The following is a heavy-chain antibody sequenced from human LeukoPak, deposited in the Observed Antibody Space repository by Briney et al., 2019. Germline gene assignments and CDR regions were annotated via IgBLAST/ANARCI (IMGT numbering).Heavy chain of an antibody. J-gene: IGHJ4*02. D-gene: IGHD5-12*01. CDR3: ARSTSGYVKSLVDY. CDR1: GYSFTSYW. CDR2: IYPGDSDT. Sequence: GESLKISCKGSGYSFTSYWIGWVRQMPGKGLEWMGIIYPGDSDTRYSPSFQGQVTISVDKSISPAYLQWNSLKASDTAMYYCARSTSGYVKSLVDYWGQGTLVTVSS. V-gene: IGHV5-51*01.